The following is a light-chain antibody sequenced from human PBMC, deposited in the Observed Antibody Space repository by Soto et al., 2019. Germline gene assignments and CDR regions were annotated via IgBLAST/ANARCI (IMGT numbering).Light chain of an antibody. J-gene: IGLJ2*01. V-gene: IGLV2-14*01. CDR1: SSDVGGYNY. CDR3: SSYTSSSTPHVV. CDR2: DVS. Sequence: QSALTQPASVSGSPGQSITISCTGTSSDVGGYNYVSWYQQYPGKAPELMIYDVSNRPSGVSNRFSGSKSGNTASLTISGLQAEDEADYYCSSYTSSSTPHVVFGGGTQLTVL.